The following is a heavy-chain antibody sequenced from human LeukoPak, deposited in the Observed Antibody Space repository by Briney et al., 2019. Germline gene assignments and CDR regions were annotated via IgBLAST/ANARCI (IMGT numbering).Heavy chain of an antibody. CDR2: IKSKTDGGTT. Sequence: GGSLRLSCAASGFTFSNAWMSWVRQAPGKGLEWVGRIKSKTDGGTTDYAAPVKGRFTISRDDSKNTLYLQMNSLKTEDTAVYYCTTDRDYGDVFDYWGQGTLVTVSS. V-gene: IGHV3-15*01. J-gene: IGHJ4*02. CDR3: TTDRDYGDVFDY. D-gene: IGHD4-17*01. CDR1: GFTFSNAW.